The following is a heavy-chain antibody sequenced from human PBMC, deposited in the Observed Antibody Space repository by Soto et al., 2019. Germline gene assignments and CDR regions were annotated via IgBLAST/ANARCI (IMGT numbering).Heavy chain of an antibody. CDR2: MNPNSGNT. Sequence: ASVKVSYKASGYTFTNYEINWLRQATGQGLEGMGWMNPNSGNTGYAQKSQGRVTMTRNTSISTAYMELSSLRSEERAVYYCARGPSSRITMVRGVYYYGMDVWGQGTTVTVSS. CDR3: ARGPSSRITMVRGVYYYGMDV. CDR1: GYTFTNYE. V-gene: IGHV1-8*01. D-gene: IGHD3-10*01. J-gene: IGHJ6*02.